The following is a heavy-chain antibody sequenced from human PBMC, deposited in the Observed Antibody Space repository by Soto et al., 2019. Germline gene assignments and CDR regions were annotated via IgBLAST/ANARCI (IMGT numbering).Heavy chain of an antibody. CDR3: ARGYYDMLTGYYDCYDY. D-gene: IGHD3-9*01. V-gene: IGHV3-7*03. CDR1: GFTFSSYW. CDR2: IKQDGSEK. J-gene: IGHJ4*02. Sequence: GGSLRLSCAASGFTFSSYWMSWVRQAPGKGLEWVANIKQDGSEKYYVDSVKGRFTISRDNAKNSLYLQMNSLRAEDTAVYYGARGYYDMLTGYYDCYDYWGQGPLVTVSS.